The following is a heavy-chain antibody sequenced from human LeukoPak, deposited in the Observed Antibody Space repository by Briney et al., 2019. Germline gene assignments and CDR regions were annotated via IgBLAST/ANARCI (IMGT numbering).Heavy chain of an antibody. CDR1: GGSISSYY. V-gene: IGHV4-59*01. D-gene: IGHD4-17*01. J-gene: IGHJ5*02. Sequence: PSETLSLTCTVSGGSISSYYWSWIRQPPGKGLEWIGYIYYTGSTNYNPSLKSRVTISVDTSKNQFSLKLSSVTAADAAVYYCARDQRSGDYWFDPWGQGTLFTVSS. CDR2: IYYTGST. CDR3: ARDQRSGDYWFDP.